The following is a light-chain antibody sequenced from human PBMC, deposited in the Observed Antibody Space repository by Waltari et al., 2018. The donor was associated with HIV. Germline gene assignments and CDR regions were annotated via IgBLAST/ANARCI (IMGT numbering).Light chain of an antibody. CDR1: SSNIGSNY. CDR3: ATWDDSLNGYV. CDR2: RNN. Sequence: QSVLTQPPSASGTPGQRVTISCSGSSSNIGSNYVYWYQQLPGTAPKILIYRNNQRPSGVPDRFSGSKSGTSASLAISGLRSEDEAEYYCATWDDSLNGYVFGTGTKVTVL. J-gene: IGLJ1*01. V-gene: IGLV1-47*01.